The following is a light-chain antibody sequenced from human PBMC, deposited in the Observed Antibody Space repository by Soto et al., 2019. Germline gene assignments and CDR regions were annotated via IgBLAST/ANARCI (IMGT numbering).Light chain of an antibody. J-gene: IGKJ2*01. CDR1: QSVRSSF. V-gene: IGKV3-20*01. CDR2: GAS. Sequence: EIVLTLSPGTLSLSPGERATLSCRASQSVRSSFLAWYQQKPGQAPRLLIYGASSGATGIPDRFSGSGSGTDFTLTISRLEPEDFAVYYCQQYGSSPRTFGQGTKLEIK. CDR3: QQYGSSPRT.